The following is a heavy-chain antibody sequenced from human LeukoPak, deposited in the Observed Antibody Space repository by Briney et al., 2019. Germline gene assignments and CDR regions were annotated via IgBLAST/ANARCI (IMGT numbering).Heavy chain of an antibody. CDR2: IYYSGST. Sequence: SETLSLTCTVSGGSISSSSYYWGWIRQPPGKGLEWIGSIYYSGSTYYNPSLKSRATISVDTSKNQFSLKLSSVTAADTAVYYCARYYYDSSRFDPWGQGTLVTVSS. J-gene: IGHJ5*02. CDR1: GGSISSSSYY. V-gene: IGHV4-39*07. D-gene: IGHD3-22*01. CDR3: ARYYYDSSRFDP.